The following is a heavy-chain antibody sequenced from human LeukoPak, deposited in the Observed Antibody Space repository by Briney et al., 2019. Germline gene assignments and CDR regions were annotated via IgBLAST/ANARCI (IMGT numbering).Heavy chain of an antibody. D-gene: IGHD4-23*01. CDR1: GFTFSSYS. CDR3: AKDQWVGTPPYDFDY. V-gene: IGHV3-21*04. J-gene: IGHJ4*02. CDR2: ISSSSSYI. Sequence: GGSLRLSCAASGFTFSSYSMNWVRQAPGKGLEWVSSISSSSSYIYYADSVKGRFTISRDNAKNSLYLQMNSLRAEDTAVYYCAKDQWVGTPPYDFDYWGQGTLVTVSS.